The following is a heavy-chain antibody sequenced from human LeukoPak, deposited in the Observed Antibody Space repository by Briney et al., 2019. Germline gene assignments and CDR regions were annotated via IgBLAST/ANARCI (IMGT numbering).Heavy chain of an antibody. V-gene: IGHV1-8*03. D-gene: IGHD6-6*01. CDR1: GYTFTSYD. CDR2: MNPNSGNT. Sequence: ASVKVSCKASGYTFTSYDINWVRQATGQGLEWMGWMNPNSGNTGYAQKFQGRVTITRNTSISTACMELSSLRSEDTAVYYCARAYSSSAHYYYYMDVWGKGTTVTVSS. J-gene: IGHJ6*03. CDR3: ARAYSSSAHYYYYMDV.